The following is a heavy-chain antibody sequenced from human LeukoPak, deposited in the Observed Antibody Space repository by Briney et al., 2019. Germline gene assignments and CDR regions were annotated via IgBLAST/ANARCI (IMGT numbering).Heavy chain of an antibody. D-gene: IGHD3-22*01. J-gene: IGHJ4*02. V-gene: IGHV4-59*08. CDR1: GGSISGDY. Sequence: PSETLSLTCTVSGGSISGDYWSWLRQPPGKGLEWIGYIYYSGITNYNPSLKSRVTISVDTSRNQFSLKLSSVTAADTAVYYCARLHYDSSGYYYFDYWGQGTLVTVSS. CDR2: IYYSGIT. CDR3: ARLHYDSSGYYYFDY.